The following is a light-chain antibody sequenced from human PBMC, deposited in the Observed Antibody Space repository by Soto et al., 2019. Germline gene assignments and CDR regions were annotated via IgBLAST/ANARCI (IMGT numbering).Light chain of an antibody. J-gene: IGKJ4*01. CDR2: AAS. CDR1: RAISSY. V-gene: IGKV1-9*01. CDR3: QQFNDYPLT. Sequence: DIQLTQSPSFLSASVGDRVTITCRASRAISSYLAWYQQRPGEAPKLLIFAASTLQSVVPSRFSGSGSGTEVTLTISSLQPEDFATYYCQQFNDYPLTFGGGTKVEIK.